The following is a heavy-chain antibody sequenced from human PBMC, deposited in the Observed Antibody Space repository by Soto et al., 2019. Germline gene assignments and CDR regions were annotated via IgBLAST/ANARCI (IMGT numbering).Heavy chain of an antibody. J-gene: IGHJ4*02. CDR2: ISGSGGST. Sequence: EVQLLESGGGLVQPGGSLRLSCAASGFTFSSYAMSWVRQAPGKGLEWVSAISGSGGSTYYADSVKGRFTISRDNSKNTLYLQMNSLSAEDTAVYYCAKDPEWLGYKGAFDYWGQGTLVTVSS. V-gene: IGHV3-23*01. D-gene: IGHD6-19*01. CDR1: GFTFSSYA. CDR3: AKDPEWLGYKGAFDY.